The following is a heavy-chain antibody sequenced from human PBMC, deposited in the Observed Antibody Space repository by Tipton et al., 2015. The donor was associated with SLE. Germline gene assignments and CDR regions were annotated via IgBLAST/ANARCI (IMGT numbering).Heavy chain of an antibody. Sequence: TLSLTCTVSGGPISSPVYYLGWIRQSPGKRLEWIGSVDYSGSTYFNPSLKSRVTMSVDTSKNQLSLELNSVTAADTAVYYFARDCSFNGSKWYSYYMDVWGKGTTVTVSS. V-gene: IGHV4-39*02. D-gene: IGHD5-24*01. J-gene: IGHJ6*03. CDR2: VDYSGST. CDR3: ARDCSFNGSKWYSYYMDV. CDR1: GGPISSPVYY.